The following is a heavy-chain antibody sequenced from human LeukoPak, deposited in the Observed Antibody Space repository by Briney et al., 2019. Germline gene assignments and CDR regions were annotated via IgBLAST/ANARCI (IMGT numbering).Heavy chain of an antibody. CDR1: GGTFSSYA. D-gene: IGHD3-3*01. CDR2: IIPIFGTA. J-gene: IGHJ5*02. Sequence: SVKVSCKASGGTFSSYAISWVRQAPGQGLWWMGGIIPIFGTANYAQKFQGRVTITTDESTSTAYIELSSLRSEDTAVYYCARSIFGVVINPPYNWFDPWGQGTLVTVSS. CDR3: ARSIFGVVINPPYNWFDP. V-gene: IGHV1-69*05.